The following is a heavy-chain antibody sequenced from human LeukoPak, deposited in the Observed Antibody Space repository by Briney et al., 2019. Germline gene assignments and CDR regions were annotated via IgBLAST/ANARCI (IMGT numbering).Heavy chain of an antibody. V-gene: IGHV4-34*01. D-gene: IGHD2-2*01. Sequence: SETLSLTCAVNGGSFSGYYWSWIRQPPGKGLEWIGEINHSGSTNYNPSLKSRVTISVDTSKNQFSLKLSSVTAADTAVYYCATTRYCSSTSCQLFDYWGQGTLVTVSS. CDR1: GGSFSGYY. J-gene: IGHJ4*02. CDR2: INHSGST. CDR3: ATTRYCSSTSCQLFDY.